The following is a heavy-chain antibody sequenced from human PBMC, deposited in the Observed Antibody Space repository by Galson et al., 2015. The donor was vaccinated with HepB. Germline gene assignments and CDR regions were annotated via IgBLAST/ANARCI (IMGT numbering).Heavy chain of an antibody. D-gene: IGHD3-9*01. V-gene: IGHV3-30*04. J-gene: IGHJ4*02. Sequence: SLRLSCAASGFTFNSYAVHWVRQAPGRGLERVAGISYDGINQYYAESVKGRFTVSRDNSKNSLYLQMDSLRPEDTAVYYCATPAGRYIDWLLISYPFDYWGQGTLVTVSS. CDR2: ISYDGINQ. CDR1: GFTFNSYA. CDR3: ATPAGRYIDWLLISYPFDY.